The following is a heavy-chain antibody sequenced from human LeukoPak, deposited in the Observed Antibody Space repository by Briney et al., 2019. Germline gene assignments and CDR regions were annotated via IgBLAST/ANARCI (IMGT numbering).Heavy chain of an antibody. CDR2: IRSTANSYAT. Sequence: GGSLRLSCAASGFTFSDSALHWVRQASGKGVEWVGRIRSTANSYATAYDVSVKGRFTISRDDSKDTASLQMNNLKTEDTAVYYCTVGGYRYGLDAFDIWGQGTMVTVSS. J-gene: IGHJ3*02. CDR3: TVGGYRYGLDAFDI. CDR1: GFTFSDSA. V-gene: IGHV3-73*01. D-gene: IGHD5-18*01.